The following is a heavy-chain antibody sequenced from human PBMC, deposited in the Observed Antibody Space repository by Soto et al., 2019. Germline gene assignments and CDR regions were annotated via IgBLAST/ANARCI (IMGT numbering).Heavy chain of an antibody. CDR2: ISGSGGSI. Sequence: GGSLRLFCADSGFSFSNYAMSWFRQPPGKGLEWVSGISGSGGSIDYADSVKGRFTISRDNSKNTLYLQMNSLRVEDTAEYYCAKDKWFCSGGNCHYYGLDVWGQGTTVTVSS. CDR3: AKDKWFCSGGNCHYYGLDV. CDR1: GFSFSNYA. V-gene: IGHV3-23*01. D-gene: IGHD2-15*01. J-gene: IGHJ6*02.